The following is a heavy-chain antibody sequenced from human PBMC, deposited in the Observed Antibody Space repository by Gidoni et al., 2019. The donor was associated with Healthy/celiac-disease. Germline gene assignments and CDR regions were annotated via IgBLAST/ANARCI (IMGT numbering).Heavy chain of an antibody. Sequence: EVKLLESGGGLVQPGGSLRISCAASGFTFSSYARSWVRQAPGKGLDWVSAISGSGGSTYYADSVPGRFTISRDNSKNTLYLQMNSLRAEDTAVYYCAKDLRLYGGFDVWGQGTTVTVSS. V-gene: IGHV3-23*01. CDR3: AKDLRLYGGFDV. CDR2: ISGSGGST. CDR1: GFTFSSYA. J-gene: IGHJ6*02. D-gene: IGHD4-17*01.